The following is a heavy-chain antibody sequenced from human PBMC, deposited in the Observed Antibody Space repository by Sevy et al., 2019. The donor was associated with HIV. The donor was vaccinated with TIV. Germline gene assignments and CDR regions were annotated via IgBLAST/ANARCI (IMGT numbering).Heavy chain of an antibody. D-gene: IGHD7-27*01. V-gene: IGHV3-48*01. CDR1: GFSFSSYS. CDR2: ISSSSGTI. Sequence: GGSLRLSCVTSGFSFSSYSMNRVRQAPGKGLEWVSYISSSSGTIRYADSVKGRLTNSRDNAKNSLFLQMNSLRAEDTAVYYCARDDHWAFDYWGQGALVTVSS. CDR3: ARDDHWAFDY. J-gene: IGHJ4*02.